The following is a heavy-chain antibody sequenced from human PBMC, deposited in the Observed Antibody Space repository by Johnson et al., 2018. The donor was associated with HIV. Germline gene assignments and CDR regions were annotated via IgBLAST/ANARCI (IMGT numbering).Heavy chain of an antibody. D-gene: IGHD3-16*02. CDR1: GFTFSTNW. J-gene: IGHJ3*02. V-gene: IGHV3-13*01. Sequence: VESGGGLVKPGGSLRLSCAASGFTFSTNWMHWVRQAPGKGLVWVSAIGTAGDTYYPGSVKVRFTISRENAKNSLYLQMNSLRAGDTAVYYCATISVIPSRVNDAFDIWGQGTMVTVSS. CDR2: IGTAGDT. CDR3: ATISVIPSRVNDAFDI.